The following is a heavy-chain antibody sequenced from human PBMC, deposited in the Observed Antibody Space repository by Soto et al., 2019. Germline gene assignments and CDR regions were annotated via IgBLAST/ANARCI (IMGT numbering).Heavy chain of an antibody. V-gene: IGHV1-69*10. CDR3: ARMWLGTRGWFDP. CDR1: GGTFSSYS. J-gene: IGHJ5*02. CDR2: IIPIVGKA. D-gene: IGHD2-21*01. Sequence: SVKVSCKPSGGTFSSYSISWVRQAPGQGIEWMGWIIPIVGKANDAQKLQGRVTITADRSTSTAYMELRSLRSDDTVVYYGARMWLGTRGWFDPWGQGTLVTVSS.